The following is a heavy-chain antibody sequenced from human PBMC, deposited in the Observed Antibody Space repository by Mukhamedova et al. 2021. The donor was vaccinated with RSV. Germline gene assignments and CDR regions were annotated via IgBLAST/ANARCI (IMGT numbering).Heavy chain of an antibody. V-gene: IGHV3-11*03. Sequence: GNGRFTISRDNARNSLYLQMSSLRAEDTAVYYCANGGHIDYWCQGTLVTVSS. J-gene: IGHJ4*02. CDR3: ANGGHIDY. D-gene: IGHD3-16*01.